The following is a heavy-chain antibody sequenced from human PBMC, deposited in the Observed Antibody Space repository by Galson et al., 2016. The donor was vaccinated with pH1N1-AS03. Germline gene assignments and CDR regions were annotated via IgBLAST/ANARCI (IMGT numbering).Heavy chain of an antibody. CDR1: AFTFSNAW. CDR2: IKSETDGGTT. Sequence: CAGSAFTFSNAWMTWVRQAPGKGLEWIGRIKSETDGGTTDYAAPVKGRFTISRDDSINTLYLQMNSLQTDDTGAYFCTTDGPGGYITWGQGTLVTVSS. J-gene: IGHJ3*01. CDR3: TTDGPGGYIT. D-gene: IGHD5-12*01. V-gene: IGHV3-15*01.